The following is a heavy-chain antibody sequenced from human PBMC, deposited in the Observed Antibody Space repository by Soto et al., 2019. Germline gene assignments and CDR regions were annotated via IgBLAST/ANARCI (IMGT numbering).Heavy chain of an antibody. D-gene: IGHD3-3*01. J-gene: IGHJ3*02. CDR2: IIPIFGTA. CDR1: GGTFSSYA. V-gene: IGHV1-69*13. CDR3: AKGVHRITIFGVGPQNDAFDI. Sequence: SVKVSCRASGGTFSSYAISWVRQAPGQGLEWMGGIIPIFGTANYAQKFQGRVTITADESTSTAYMELSSLRSEDTAVYYCAKGVHRITIFGVGPQNDAFDIWGQGTMVTVSS.